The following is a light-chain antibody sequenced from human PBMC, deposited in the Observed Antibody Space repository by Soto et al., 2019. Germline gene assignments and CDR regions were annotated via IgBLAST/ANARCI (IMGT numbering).Light chain of an antibody. V-gene: IGKV3-20*01. CDR2: GAS. CDR1: QSVSSNY. Sequence: EIVLTQSPGTLSLSPGERATLSCRASQSVSSNYLAWYQRKPGQAPGLLIYGASNRATGIPNRFSGSGSGTDFTLTITRLEPEDFVVYYCQQYGSSPPTFGQGTKVEI. CDR3: QQYGSSPPT. J-gene: IGKJ1*01.